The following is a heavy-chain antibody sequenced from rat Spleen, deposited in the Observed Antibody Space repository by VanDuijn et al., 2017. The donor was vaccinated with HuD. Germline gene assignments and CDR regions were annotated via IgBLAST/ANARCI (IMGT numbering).Heavy chain of an antibody. CDR3: TRDRILRSTGFDY. CDR2: ITNTGGGT. V-gene: IGHV5-31*01. D-gene: IGHD1-6*01. J-gene: IGHJ2*01. CDR1: GFTFSSYW. Sequence: EVQLVETGGGLVHPGESLKLSCVASGFTFSSYWMFWIRQAPGRGLEWVASITNTGGGTYYPDSVKGRFTISRDNAKSSLYLQMDSLRSEDTATYYCTRDRILRSTGFDYWGQGVMVTVSS.